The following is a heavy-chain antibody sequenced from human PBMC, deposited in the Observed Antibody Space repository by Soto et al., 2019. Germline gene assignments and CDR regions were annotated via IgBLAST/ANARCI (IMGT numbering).Heavy chain of an antibody. V-gene: IGHV1-69*08. J-gene: IGHJ3*02. CDR3: ARDSNYYDSGSLATDAFXI. Sequence: ASVKGSCKASGGTFNSYSISWVRQAPGQGLEWMGRIIPIVDTANYAHRFQGRVTITADKSTSTAYLELTNLSSEDTAMYYCARDSNYYDSGSLATDAFXIWGQGTVVXVSS. CDR1: GGTFNSYS. D-gene: IGHD3-10*01. CDR2: IIPIVDTA.